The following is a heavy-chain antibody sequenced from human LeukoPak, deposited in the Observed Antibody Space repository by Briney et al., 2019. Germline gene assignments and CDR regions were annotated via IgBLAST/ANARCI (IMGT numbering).Heavy chain of an antibody. J-gene: IGHJ3*02. V-gene: IGHV4-59*01. Sequence: SETLSLTCTVSGGSISSYYWSWIRQPPGKGLEWIGDIYYSGSTNYNPSLKSRVTISVDTSKNLFSLKLSSVTAADTAVYYCAREVPKLYYDFWSGNDAFDIWGQGTMVTVSS. CDR2: IYYSGST. CDR3: AREVPKLYYDFWSGNDAFDI. D-gene: IGHD3-3*01. CDR1: GGSISSYY.